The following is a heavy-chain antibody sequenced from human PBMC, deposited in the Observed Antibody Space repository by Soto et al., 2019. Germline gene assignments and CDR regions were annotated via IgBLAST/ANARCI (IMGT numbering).Heavy chain of an antibody. V-gene: IGHV4-34*01. CDR3: ARVGDYIWGSYRW. CDR1: GGSISGYY. Sequence: QVQLQQWGAGLLKPAETLSLTCAVYGGSISGYYWSWIRQPPAKGLEWIGEINHSGSTNYNPSLKSRVTTSVDTSKNQFSLKLSSVTAADTAVYYCARVGDYIWGSYRWWGQGTLVTVSS. J-gene: IGHJ4*02. D-gene: IGHD3-16*02. CDR2: INHSGST.